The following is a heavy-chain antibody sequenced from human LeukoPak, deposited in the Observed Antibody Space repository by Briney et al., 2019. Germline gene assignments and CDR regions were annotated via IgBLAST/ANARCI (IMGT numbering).Heavy chain of an antibody. D-gene: IGHD3-22*01. CDR1: GFTVSSNY. CDR2: IYSGGST. CDR3: ARDLWMWGSGYGLDY. V-gene: IGHV3-66*01. J-gene: IGHJ4*02. Sequence: GGSLRLSCAASGFTVSSNYMSWVRQAPGKGLEWVSVIYSGGSTYYADSVKGRFTISRDNSKNTLYLQMNSLRAEDTAVYYCARDLWMWGSGYGLDYWGQGTLVTVSS.